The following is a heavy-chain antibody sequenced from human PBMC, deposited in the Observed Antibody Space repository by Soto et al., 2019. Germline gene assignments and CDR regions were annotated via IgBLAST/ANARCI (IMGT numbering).Heavy chain of an antibody. CDR2: TRNKANSYTT. D-gene: IGHD2-2*01. CDR1: GFTFSDPY. Sequence: EVQLVESGGGLVQPGGSLRLSCAASGFTFSDPYMDWVRQAPGKGLEWVGRTRNKANSYTTEYAASVKGRFTISRDDSMSLLYLQMNSLKNEDTAVYYCARVALGACGGTSCRGFFDLWGRGTLVTVSS. J-gene: IGHJ2*01. V-gene: IGHV3-72*01. CDR3: ARVALGACGGTSCRGFFDL.